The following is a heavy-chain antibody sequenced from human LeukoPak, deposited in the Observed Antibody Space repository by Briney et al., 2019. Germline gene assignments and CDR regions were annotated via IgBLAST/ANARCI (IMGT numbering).Heavy chain of an antibody. CDR3: ARDHSDGNYYMVV. D-gene: IGHD5-24*01. CDR1: GFTVGRNY. V-gene: IGHV3-53*01. CDR2: IYGGGST. J-gene: IGHJ6*03. Sequence: GGSLRLSCAASGFTVGRNYMSWVRQAPGKGLEWVSVIYGGGSTSYADSVKGRFIISRDNSKNTLYLQMNSLRADDTAVYYCARDHSDGNYYMVVWGKGTTVIVSS.